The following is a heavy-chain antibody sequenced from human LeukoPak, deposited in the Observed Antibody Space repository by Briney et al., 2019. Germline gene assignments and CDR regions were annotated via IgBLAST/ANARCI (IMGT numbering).Heavy chain of an antibody. CDR2: IWYDGSKK. CDR3: ARAHSSSSTFDL. J-gene: IGHJ4*02. Sequence: GRSLRLSCAASRFTFSDYGIHWVRQAPGQGLEWVALIWYDGSKKYYADSVKGRFTISRDNTKNTLYLQLNSLRADDTAVYYCARAHSSSSTFDLWGQGTLVTVPS. D-gene: IGHD6-6*01. CDR1: RFTFSDYG. V-gene: IGHV3-33*01.